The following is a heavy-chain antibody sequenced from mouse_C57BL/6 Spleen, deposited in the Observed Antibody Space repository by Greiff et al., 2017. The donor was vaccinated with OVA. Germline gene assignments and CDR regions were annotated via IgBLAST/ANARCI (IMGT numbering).Heavy chain of an antibody. D-gene: IGHD2-5*01. CDR1: GFTFSSYA. CDR3: ARENSNYGDY. V-gene: IGHV5-4*01. Sequence: DVQLVESGGGLVKPGGSLKLSCAASGFTFSSYAMSWVRQTPEKRLEWVATISDGGSYTYYPDNVKGRFTISRDNAKNNLYLQMRHLKSEDTAMYYCARENSNYGDYWGQGTTLTVSS. J-gene: IGHJ2*01. CDR2: ISDGGSYT.